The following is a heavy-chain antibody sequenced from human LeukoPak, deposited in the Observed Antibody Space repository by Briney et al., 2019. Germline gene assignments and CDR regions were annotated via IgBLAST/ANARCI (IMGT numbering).Heavy chain of an antibody. D-gene: IGHD6-6*01. J-gene: IGHJ4*02. CDR2: IRYDGSNK. CDR1: GFTFSSYG. CDR3: AKDPLIEYSSSSLDY. V-gene: IGHV3-30*02. Sequence: GGSLRLFCAASGFTFSSYGMHWVRQAPGKGLEWVAFIRYDGSNKYYADSVKGRFTISRDNSKNTLYLQMNSLRAEDTAVYYCAKDPLIEYSSSSLDYWGQGTLVTVSS.